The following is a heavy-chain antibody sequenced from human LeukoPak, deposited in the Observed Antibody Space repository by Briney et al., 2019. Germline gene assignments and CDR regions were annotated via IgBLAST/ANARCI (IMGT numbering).Heavy chain of an antibody. J-gene: IGHJ4*02. CDR3: AKFGSSSWYAMDY. D-gene: IGHD6-13*01. V-gene: IGHV3-23*01. CDR1: GFAFSSYA. CDR2: LSGSGDYT. Sequence: GGSLRLSCAASGFAFSSYAMTWVRQAPGKGLEWVSGLSGSGDYTYYADSVRGRFTISRDNSKNTLYLQMNSLRAGDTAVYYCAKFGSSSWYAMDYWGQGTLVTVSS.